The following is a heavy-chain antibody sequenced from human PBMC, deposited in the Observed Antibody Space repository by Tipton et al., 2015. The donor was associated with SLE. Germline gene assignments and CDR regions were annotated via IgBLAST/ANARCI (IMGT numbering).Heavy chain of an antibody. CDR3: ARNILIHSAYSSSWSPGGYFDY. J-gene: IGHJ4*02. CDR1: GFTFSSYW. D-gene: IGHD6-13*01. V-gene: IGHV3-74*01. CDR2: ISSNGRTS. Sequence: SLRLSCAASGFTFSSYWMQWVRQPPGKGLVWVSRISSNGRTSNYAGSVTGRFTISRDNVKNTLFLQISSLRAEDTAVYYCARNILIHSAYSSSWSPGGYFDYWGQGTLVTVSS.